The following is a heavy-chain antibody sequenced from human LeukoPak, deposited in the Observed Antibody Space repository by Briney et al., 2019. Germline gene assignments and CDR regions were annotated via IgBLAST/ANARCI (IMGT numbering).Heavy chain of an antibody. CDR1: HYSISSNYY. V-gene: IGHV4-38-2*02. D-gene: IGHD1-26*01. Sequence: SETLSLTCTVSHYSISSNYYWGWIRQPPGKGLEWIGSIYHSGNTYYNPSLKSRVIISVEASKNQFSLKLSSVTAADTAVYYCVRDLVGSGFDHWGQGALVTVSS. J-gene: IGHJ4*02. CDR2: IYHSGNT. CDR3: VRDLVGSGFDH.